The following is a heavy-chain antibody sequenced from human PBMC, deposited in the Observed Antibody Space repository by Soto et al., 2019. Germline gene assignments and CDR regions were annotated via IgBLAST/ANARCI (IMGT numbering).Heavy chain of an antibody. Sequence: QVQLVQSGAEVKKPGSSVKVSCMASVGTFSRYTISWVRQAPGQGLQWMGRLIPTLGLPNYAQEFQDRVTISADQSTNRVYMELSSLRSEDTAIYYCAFDVYLGVVDFHHWGEGTVVTVSS. V-gene: IGHV1-69*02. CDR3: AFDVYLGVVDFHH. CDR2: LIPTLGLP. J-gene: IGHJ4*02. CDR1: VGTFSRYT. D-gene: IGHD3-3*01.